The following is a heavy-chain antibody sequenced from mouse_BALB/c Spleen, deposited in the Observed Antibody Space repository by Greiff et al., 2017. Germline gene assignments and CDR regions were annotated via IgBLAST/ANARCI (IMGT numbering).Heavy chain of an antibody. CDR2: INPSTGYT. J-gene: IGHJ2*01. CDR1: GYTFTSYW. Sequence: VKLQESGAELAKPGASVKMSCKASGYTFTSYWMHWVKQRPGQGLEWIGYINPSTGYTEYNQKFKDKATLTADKSSSTAYMQLSSLTSEDSAVYYCTRDYYGSSSFDYWGQGTTLTVSS. CDR3: TRDYYGSSSFDY. D-gene: IGHD1-1*01. V-gene: IGHV1-7*01.